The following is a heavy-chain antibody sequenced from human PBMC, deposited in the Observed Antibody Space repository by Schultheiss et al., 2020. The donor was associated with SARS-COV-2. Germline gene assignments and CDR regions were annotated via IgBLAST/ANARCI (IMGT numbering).Heavy chain of an antibody. CDR3: ARGSMVRGVPNPLDY. V-gene: IGHV4-4*07. CDR1: GGSISSYY. Sequence: SETLSLTCTVSGGSISSYYWSWIRQPAGKGLEWIGRIYTSGSTNYNPSLKSRVTISVDTSKNQFSLKLSSVTAADTAVYYCARGSMVRGVPNPLDYWGQGTLVTVSS. J-gene: IGHJ4*02. D-gene: IGHD3-10*01. CDR2: IYTSGST.